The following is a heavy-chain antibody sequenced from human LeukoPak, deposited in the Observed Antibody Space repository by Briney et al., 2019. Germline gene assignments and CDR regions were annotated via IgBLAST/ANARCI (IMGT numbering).Heavy chain of an antibody. Sequence: GESLKITCKGSGYSFTSYWIGWVRQMPGKGLEWMGIIYPGDSDTRYSPSFQGQVTISADKSISTAYLQWSSLKASDTAMYYCARASRNYYDSSGYYAFDIWGQGTMVTVSS. V-gene: IGHV5-51*01. D-gene: IGHD3-22*01. CDR1: GYSFTSYW. CDR3: ARASRNYYDSSGYYAFDI. CDR2: IYPGDSDT. J-gene: IGHJ3*02.